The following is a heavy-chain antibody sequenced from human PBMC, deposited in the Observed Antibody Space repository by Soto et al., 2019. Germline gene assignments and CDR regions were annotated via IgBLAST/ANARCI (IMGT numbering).Heavy chain of an antibody. CDR2: ISGSGGST. Sequence: EVQLLESGGGLVQPGGSLRLSCAASGFTFSSYAMSWVRQAPGKGLEWVSAISGSGGSTYYADSVKGRFTISRDNSKNTLYLQLNSLRAEDTGVYYCAQDQDQVGSGCFDYGGQGTLVTVSS. J-gene: IGHJ4*02. CDR3: AQDQDQVGSGCFDY. D-gene: IGHD6-19*01. V-gene: IGHV3-23*01. CDR1: GFTFSSYA.